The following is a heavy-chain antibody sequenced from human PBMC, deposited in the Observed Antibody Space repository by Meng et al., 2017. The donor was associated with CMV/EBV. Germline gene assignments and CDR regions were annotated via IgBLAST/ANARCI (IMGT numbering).Heavy chain of an antibody. J-gene: IGHJ6*02. CDR1: GYAFSSYY. CDR3: ASFYYCSSTSCYTENYYYYGMDV. D-gene: IGHD2-2*02. Sequence: ASVKVSCKASGYAFSSYYMLWVRQAPGQGLQWMGIITPSGDATNYAQGFQGRLTMTRDTSSSTLYMELSSLRSEDTAVYYCASFYYCSSTSCYTENYYYYGMDVWGQGTTVTVSS. V-gene: IGHV1-46*01. CDR2: ITPSGDAT.